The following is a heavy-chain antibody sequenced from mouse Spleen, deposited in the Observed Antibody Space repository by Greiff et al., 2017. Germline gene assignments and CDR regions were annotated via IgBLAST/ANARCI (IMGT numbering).Heavy chain of an antibody. CDR2: ISSGGSYT. D-gene: IGHD4-1*01. V-gene: IGHV5-9-1*01. CDR1: GFTFSSYA. Sequence: EVKLVESGGGLVKPGGSLKLSCAASGFTFSSYAMSWVRQTPEKRLEWVATISSGGSYTYYPDSVKGRFTISRDNAKNTLYLQMSSLRSEDTAMYYCARRGTGTLFDYWGQGTTLTVSS. CDR3: ARRGTGTLFDY. J-gene: IGHJ2*01.